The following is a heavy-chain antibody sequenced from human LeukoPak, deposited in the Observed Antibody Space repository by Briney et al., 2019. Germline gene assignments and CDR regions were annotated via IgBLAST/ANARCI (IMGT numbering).Heavy chain of an antibody. CDR1: GGPISSYY. CDR2: IYYSGST. V-gene: IGHV4-59*01. Sequence: PSETLSLICTVSGGPISSYYWSWIRQPPGKGLECIGYIYYSGSTNYNPSLKTRVTISVDTSKNQFSLKLSSVTAADTSVYYCARSTYYYGSGSYYRRFDYWGQGTLVTVSS. D-gene: IGHD3-10*01. J-gene: IGHJ4*02. CDR3: ARSTYYYGSGSYYRRFDY.